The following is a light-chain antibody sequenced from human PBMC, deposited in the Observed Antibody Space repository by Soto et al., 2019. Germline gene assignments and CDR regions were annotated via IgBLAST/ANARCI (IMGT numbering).Light chain of an antibody. J-gene: IGLJ3*02. V-gene: IGLV2-23*03. CDR2: EGT. Sequence: QSVLTQPASVSGSPGQSIIISCTGSSSDLGSYSLVSWYQRHPGKAPKLIIYEGTKRPSGVSGRFSASRSGNTASLTISGLQAEDEGDYYCCSYPGSSTLYILFGGGTKLTVL. CDR1: SSDLGSYSL. CDR3: CSYPGSSTLYIL.